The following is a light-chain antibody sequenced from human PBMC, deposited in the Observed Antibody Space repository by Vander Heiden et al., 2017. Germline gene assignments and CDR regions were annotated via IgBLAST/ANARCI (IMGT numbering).Light chain of an antibody. V-gene: IGLV1-40*01. CDR1: SSNIGAGYD. Sequence: QSALTQPPPVSAAPAQTLTISWAGSSSNIGAGYDVHWYQQLPGTAPKLLIYGNSNRPSGVPDRFSGSKSGTSASLAITGLQAEDEADYYCQSYDSSLSGSDVCGTGTKVTVL. J-gene: IGLJ1*01. CDR2: GNS. CDR3: QSYDSSLSGSDV.